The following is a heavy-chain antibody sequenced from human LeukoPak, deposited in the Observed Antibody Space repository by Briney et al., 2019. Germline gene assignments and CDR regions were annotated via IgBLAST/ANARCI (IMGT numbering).Heavy chain of an antibody. CDR3: ARESPLRYFDWLLPESDAFDI. CDR1: GYTFTSYG. V-gene: IGHV1-18*01. J-gene: IGHJ3*02. D-gene: IGHD3-9*01. Sequence: ASVKVSCKASGYTFTSYGISWVRQAPGQGLEWMGWISAYNGNTNYAQKLQGRVTMTTDTSTSTAYMELRSLGSDDTAVYYCARESPLRYFDWLLPESDAFDIWGQGTMVTVSS. CDR2: ISAYNGNT.